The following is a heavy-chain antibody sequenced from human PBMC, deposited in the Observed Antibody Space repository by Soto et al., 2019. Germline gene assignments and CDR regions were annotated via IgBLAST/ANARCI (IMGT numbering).Heavy chain of an antibody. CDR1: GYTFTSYG. Sequence: ASVKVSCKASGYTFTSYGISWVRQAPGQGLEWMGWISAYNGNTNYAQKLQGRVTMTTDTSTSTAYMELRSLRSDDMAVFYCARDLRIFFDILTGPDAFDIWGQGTMVTVPS. V-gene: IGHV1-18*03. CDR3: ARDLRIFFDILTGPDAFDI. CDR2: ISAYNGNT. D-gene: IGHD3-9*01. J-gene: IGHJ3*02.